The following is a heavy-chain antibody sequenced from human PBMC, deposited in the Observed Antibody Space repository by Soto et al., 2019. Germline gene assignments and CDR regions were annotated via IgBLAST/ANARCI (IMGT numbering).Heavy chain of an antibody. CDR2: IESDGSST. Sequence: EVQLVESGGGLVQPGGSLRLSCAASGFTFRSYWMHWVRQAPGKGLVWVSRIESDGSSTNYADSVKGRFTISRDNAKNTLYLQMNSLRAEDTAVYYCARDSLYGMDVWGQGTTVTGSS. CDR3: ARDSLYGMDV. V-gene: IGHV3-74*01. J-gene: IGHJ6*02. CDR1: GFTFRSYW.